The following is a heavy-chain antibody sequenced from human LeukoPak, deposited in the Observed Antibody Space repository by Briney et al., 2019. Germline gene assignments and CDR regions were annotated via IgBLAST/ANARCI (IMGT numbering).Heavy chain of an antibody. CDR3: ARTSANWFDA. J-gene: IGHJ5*02. CDR2: IYPVDSHT. D-gene: IGHD6-25*01. V-gene: IGHV5-51*01. Sequence: GESLKISGKGAGYTFITNWSGWLRKMPGKGLEWMGIIYPVDSHTRYNPSFQGQVTMSADNSTNPAYLQCSSLEASDTAIYYSARTSANWFDAWGQGTLVTVSS. CDR1: GYTFITNW.